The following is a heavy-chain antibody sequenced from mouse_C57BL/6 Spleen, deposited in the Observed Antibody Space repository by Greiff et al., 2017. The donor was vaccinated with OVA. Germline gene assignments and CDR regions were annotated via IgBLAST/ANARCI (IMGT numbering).Heavy chain of an antibody. CDR3: ARSGYYDYDMSFAY. D-gene: IGHD2-4*01. CDR2: IHPNSGST. J-gene: IGHJ3*01. Sequence: QVQLQQPGAELVKPGASVKLSCKASGYTFTSYWMHWVKQRPGQGLEWIGMIHPNSGSTNYNEKFKSKATLTVDKSSSTAYMQLSSLTSEDSAVYYCARSGYYDYDMSFAYWGQGTLVTVSA. CDR1: GYTFTSYW. V-gene: IGHV1-64*01.